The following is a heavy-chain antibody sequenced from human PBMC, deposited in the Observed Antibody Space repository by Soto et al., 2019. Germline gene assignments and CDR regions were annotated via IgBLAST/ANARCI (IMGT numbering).Heavy chain of an antibody. Sequence: EVQLVESGGGLVQPGGSLRLSCAASGFTFSDHYMDWVRKAPVKWLERVGRTRNKANSYTTEYAASVKGRFTISRDASKNSLYLQMNSLKTEDTAVYYCARAVVAEAVTDDYYYDYDMDVWGKVTKVTVSS. D-gene: IGHD2-15*01. CDR2: TRNKANSYTT. CDR3: ARAVVAEAVTDDYYYDYDMDV. J-gene: IGHJ6*03. CDR1: GFTFSDHY. V-gene: IGHV3-72*01.